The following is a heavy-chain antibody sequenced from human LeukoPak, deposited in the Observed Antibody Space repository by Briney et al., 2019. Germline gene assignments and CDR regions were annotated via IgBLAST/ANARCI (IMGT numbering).Heavy chain of an antibody. CDR1: GGSFSGYY. V-gene: IGHV4-34*01. J-gene: IGHJ4*02. CDR2: INHSGST. D-gene: IGHD6-19*01. CDR3: ARSRWLAL. Sequence: PSQTLSLTWAVDGGSFSGYYWSWIRQPRGEGLEWIGEINHSGSTNYNPSLKSRVTISVDTSKNQFSLKLSSVTAADTAVYYCARSRWLALWGQGTLVTVSS.